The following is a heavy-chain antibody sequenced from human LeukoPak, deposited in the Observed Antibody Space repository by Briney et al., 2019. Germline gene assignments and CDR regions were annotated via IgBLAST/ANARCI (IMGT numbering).Heavy chain of an antibody. CDR2: INYRGST. Sequence: SDTLSLTCTPSGCSINSRNYFWCWIRPPPGEGLEEIGSINYRGSTYYNPCLHGRVPVSADTAKSQFSVKLSSVTAADPAVYYCASVDYNGNYFHYWGQGTLVSVSS. CDR1: GCSINSRNYF. J-gene: IGHJ4*02. CDR3: ASVDYNGNYFHY. D-gene: IGHD3-10*01. V-gene: IGHV4-39*01.